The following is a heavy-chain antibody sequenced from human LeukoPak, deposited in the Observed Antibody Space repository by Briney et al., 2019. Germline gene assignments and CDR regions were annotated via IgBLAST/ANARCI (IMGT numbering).Heavy chain of an antibody. J-gene: IGHJ4*02. V-gene: IGHV4-34*01. CDR2: INHSGST. D-gene: IGHD5-12*01. CDR3: ARGFGWLRSARVY. Sequence: SETLSLTSAVPRGSSSGYSSSSIRQPPGKGLEWIGEINHSGSTNYNPSLKSRVTISVDTSKNQFSLKLSSVTAADTAVYYCARGFGWLRSARVYWGQGTLVTVSS. CDR1: RGSSSGYS.